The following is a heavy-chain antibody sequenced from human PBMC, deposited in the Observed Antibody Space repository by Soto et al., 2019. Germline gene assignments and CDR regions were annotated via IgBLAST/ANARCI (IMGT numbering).Heavy chain of an antibody. J-gene: IGHJ5*02. CDR2: IYYTGST. D-gene: IGHD2-15*01. V-gene: IGHV4-59*01. Sequence: QVQLQESGPGLVKPSETLSLTCTVSGGSISTYYWSWIRQPPGKGLEWIGYIYYTGSTNYNPSLKSRVTISVATSKNQFSLQLSSVTAAGTAVYYWAIASGCSGDSCAFDPWGQGTLVTVSS. CDR3: AIASGCSGDSCAFDP. CDR1: GGSISTYY.